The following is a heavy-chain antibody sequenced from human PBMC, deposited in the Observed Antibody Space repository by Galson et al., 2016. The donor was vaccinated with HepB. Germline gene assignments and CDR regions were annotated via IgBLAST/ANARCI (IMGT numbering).Heavy chain of an antibody. V-gene: IGHV3-11*03. CDR2: MSSSPTNSYT. CDR3: ARSLISGSDAFDV. D-gene: IGHD3-10*01. J-gene: IGHJ3*01. CDR1: GFSFSDYY. Sequence: SLRLSCAASGFSFSDYYMNWIRQAPGKGLQWLSYMSSSPTNSYTNTADSVKGRFTISRDNAKNSLFLQMNSLRAEDTAVYYCARSLISGSDAFDVWGQGTMVTVSS.